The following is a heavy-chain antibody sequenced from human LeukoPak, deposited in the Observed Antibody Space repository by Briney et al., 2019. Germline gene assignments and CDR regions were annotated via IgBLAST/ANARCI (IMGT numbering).Heavy chain of an antibody. V-gene: IGHV3-7*03. CDR2: INQDGSQK. D-gene: IGHD3-22*01. CDR1: GFTFSIYW. J-gene: IGHJ4*02. CDR3: RFYTSGSDY. Sequence: GGSLRLSCAASGFTFSIYWMSWVRQAPGKGLEWVANINQDGSQKYYVDFVKGRFTISRDNSKNTLYLQMNGLRVEDTAVYYCRFYTSGSDYWGQGTLVTVSS.